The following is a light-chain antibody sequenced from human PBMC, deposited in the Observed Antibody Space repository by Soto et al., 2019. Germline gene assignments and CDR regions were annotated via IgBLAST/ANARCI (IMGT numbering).Light chain of an antibody. CDR2: DTS. CDR3: QQRKSWPPLT. Sequence: ETVLTQSPATLSLTPGERATLSCRASQSVDIYLAWYQQKPGQAPRLLIYDTSNRATGVPVRFSGSGSGTDFTLTISSLEPEDFAVYYCQQRKSWPPLTFGGGTKVDIK. J-gene: IGKJ4*01. V-gene: IGKV3-11*01. CDR1: QSVDIY.